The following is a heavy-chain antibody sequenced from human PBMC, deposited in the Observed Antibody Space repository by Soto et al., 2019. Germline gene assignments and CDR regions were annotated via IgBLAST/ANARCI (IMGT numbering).Heavy chain of an antibody. Sequence: GGSLRLSCTASGFTFSTYSMTWVRQAPGKGLEWVSYISSSSSAKYYADSVKGRFSISRDDAANSLFLQMDSLRAEDTAVYYCARDGPNLVAKPYYWGQGTLVTVSS. V-gene: IGHV3-48*01. CDR3: ARDGPNLVAKPYY. J-gene: IGHJ4*02. D-gene: IGHD5-12*01. CDR1: GFTFSTYS. CDR2: ISSSSSAK.